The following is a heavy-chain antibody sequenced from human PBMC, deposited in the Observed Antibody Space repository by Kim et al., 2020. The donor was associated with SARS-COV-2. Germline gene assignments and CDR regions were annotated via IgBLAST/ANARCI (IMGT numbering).Heavy chain of an antibody. CDR3: ARRGRGTANNRFDP. CDR2: VYAGGNT. J-gene: IGHJ5*02. Sequence: SETLSLTCTVSGGSIGDNDYFWGWVRQPPGEGLEWIGNVYAGGNTYYNPSLKSRVAILIDTSKNEFSLKLSSVTAADTAVYYCARRGRGTANNRFDPWGQGTLVTVSS. V-gene: IGHV4-39*01. D-gene: IGHD1-7*01. CDR1: GGSIGDNDYF.